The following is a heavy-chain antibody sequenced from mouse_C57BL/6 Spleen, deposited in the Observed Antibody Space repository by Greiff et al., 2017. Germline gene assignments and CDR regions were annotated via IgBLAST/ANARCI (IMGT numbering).Heavy chain of an antibody. Sequence: DVHLVESGGGLVKPEGSLKLSCAASGFTFSDYGMHWVRQAPEKGLEWVAYISSGSSTIYYADTVKGRFTISRDNAKNTLFLQMTSLRSEDTAMFYCASYSNYGYYYAMDYWGQGTSVTVSS. V-gene: IGHV5-17*01. CDR1: GFTFSDYG. J-gene: IGHJ4*01. D-gene: IGHD2-5*01. CDR3: ASYSNYGYYYAMDY. CDR2: ISSGSSTI.